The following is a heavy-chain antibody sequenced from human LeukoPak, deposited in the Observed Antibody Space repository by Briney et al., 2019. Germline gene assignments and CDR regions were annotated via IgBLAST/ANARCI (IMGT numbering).Heavy chain of an antibody. J-gene: IGHJ4*02. CDR3: AKDSSGYYWDY. CDR2: IYYSGST. D-gene: IGHD3-22*01. V-gene: IGHV4-39*07. CDR1: GGSISSSSYY. Sequence: SETLSLTCTVSGGSISSSSYYWGWIRQPPGKGLEWIGSIYYSGSTYYNPSLKSRVTISVDTSKNQFSLKLSSVTAADTAVYYCAKDSSGYYWDYWGQGTLVTVSS.